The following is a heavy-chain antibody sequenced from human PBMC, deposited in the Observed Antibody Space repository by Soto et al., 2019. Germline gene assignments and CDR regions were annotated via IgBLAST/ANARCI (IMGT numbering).Heavy chain of an antibody. J-gene: IGHJ3*02. CDR2: INPNSGGT. D-gene: IGHD2-21*02. CDR3: ARVLLSATVVTPALAAFDI. Sequence: ASVNVSCKASGYTFTGYYMHSVRQAPGQGLEWMGWINPNSGGTNYAQKFQGWVTMTRDTSISTAYMELSRLRSDDTAVYYCARVLLSATVVTPALAAFDIWGQGTMVTVSS. CDR1: GYTFTGYY. V-gene: IGHV1-2*04.